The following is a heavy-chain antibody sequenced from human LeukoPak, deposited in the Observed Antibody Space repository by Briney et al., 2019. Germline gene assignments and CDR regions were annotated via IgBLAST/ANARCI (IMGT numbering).Heavy chain of an antibody. D-gene: IGHD5-18*01. Sequence: ASVKVSCKASGYTFISYDINWVRQATGQGVEWVGWMNPNSGNTGYAQKFQGRVTMTRNTSISTAYMELSSLRSEDTAVYYCARDLLGYSYGLDYWGQGTLVTVSS. CDR3: ARDLLGYSYGLDY. V-gene: IGHV1-8*01. CDR2: MNPNSGNT. CDR1: GYTFISYD. J-gene: IGHJ4*02.